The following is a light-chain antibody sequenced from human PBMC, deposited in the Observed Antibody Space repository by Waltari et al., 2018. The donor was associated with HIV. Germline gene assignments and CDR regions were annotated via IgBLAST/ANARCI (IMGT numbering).Light chain of an antibody. V-gene: IGLV2-14*01. CDR2: EVT. CDR1: DLNAYKY. CDR3: TSYISGTTPV. J-gene: IGLJ2*01. Sequence: QSALTQPASVSGSPGQSITISCDLNAYKYVSWYQRHPGKAPKVIIYEVTNRPSGLSNRFSGSKSGNTATLTISGLQPEDEADYFCTSYISGTTPVFGRGTRVTVL.